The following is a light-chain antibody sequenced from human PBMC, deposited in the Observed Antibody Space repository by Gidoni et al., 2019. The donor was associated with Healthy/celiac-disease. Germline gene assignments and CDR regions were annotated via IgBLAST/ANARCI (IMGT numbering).Light chain of an antibody. J-gene: IGKJ4*02. CDR1: QRISSY. V-gene: IGKV1-39*01. CDR3: QQGYSTPLT. Sequence: DTQMTWSPSSLSASVGDRVTITCRASQRISSYLHWYQQKPGKAPKLLIYAASSLQSGVPSRFSGSGSGTDFTLTISSLQPEDFATYYCQQGYSTPLTFGRGTKVEIK. CDR2: AAS.